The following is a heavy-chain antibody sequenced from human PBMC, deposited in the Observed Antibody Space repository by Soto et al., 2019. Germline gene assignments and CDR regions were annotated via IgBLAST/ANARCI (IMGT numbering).Heavy chain of an antibody. D-gene: IGHD3-3*01. Sequence: EVQLLESGGGLVQPGGSLRLSCAASGFTFSSYAMSWVRQAPGKGLEWVSAISGSGVSTYYAGSVKGRFTISRDNSKNTLYLQMNSLRAEDTAVYYCAKHVVIISQPFFDYWGQGTLVTVSS. CDR2: ISGSGVST. J-gene: IGHJ4*02. CDR1: GFTFSSYA. V-gene: IGHV3-23*01. CDR3: AKHVVIISQPFFDY.